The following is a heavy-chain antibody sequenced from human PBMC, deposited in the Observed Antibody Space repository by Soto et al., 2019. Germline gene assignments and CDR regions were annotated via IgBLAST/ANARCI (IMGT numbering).Heavy chain of an antibody. V-gene: IGHV3-48*01. CDR1: GFTFSSYS. CDR2: ISSSSSTI. CDR3: AKDGGYSYGPYDY. J-gene: IGHJ4*02. D-gene: IGHD5-18*01. Sequence: GGSLRPSCAASGFTFSSYSMNWVRQAPGKGLEWVSYISSSSSTIYYADSVEGRFTISRDNAKNSLYLQMNSLRAEDTAVYYCAKDGGYSYGPYDYWGQGTLVTVSS.